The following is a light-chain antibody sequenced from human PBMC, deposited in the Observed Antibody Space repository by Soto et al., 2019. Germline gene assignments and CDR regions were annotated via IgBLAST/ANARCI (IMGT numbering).Light chain of an antibody. Sequence: QSALTQPASVSGSPGQSITIPCTGSNDDIGLYNYVSWYQHHPGKAPKLMIYEVDNRPSGVSNRFSASKSGDTASLTISGLHTEDEADYYCSSFTRSRTIIFGGGTQLTVL. CDR1: NDDIGLYNY. J-gene: IGLJ2*01. CDR2: EVD. V-gene: IGLV2-14*01. CDR3: SSFTRSRTII.